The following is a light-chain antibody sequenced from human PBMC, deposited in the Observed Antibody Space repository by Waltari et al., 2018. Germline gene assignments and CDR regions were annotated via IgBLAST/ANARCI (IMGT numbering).Light chain of an antibody. Sequence: EIVLTQSPATLSLSPGERATLSCRASQSVSNYLAWYQQKPGQAPRLLIYDASTRATGTPARFSGSGSGTDFTLTIRSLEPEDFAFYYCQQRGNGLTFGGGTKVEIK. CDR3: QQRGNGLT. J-gene: IGKJ4*01. V-gene: IGKV3-11*01. CDR2: DAS. CDR1: QSVSNY.